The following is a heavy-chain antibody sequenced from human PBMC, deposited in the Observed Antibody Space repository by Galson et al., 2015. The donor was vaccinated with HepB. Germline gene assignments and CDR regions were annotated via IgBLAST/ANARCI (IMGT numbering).Heavy chain of an antibody. CDR1: GGTFSSYA. CDR3: ARGAEEMVYATDFDY. CDR2: IIPIFGTA. J-gene: IGHJ4*02. Sequence: SVKVSCKASGGTFSSYAISWVRQAPGQGLEWMGGIIPIFGTANYAQKFQGRVTITADESTSTAYMELSSLRSEDTAVYYCARGAEEMVYATDFDYWGQGTLVTVSS. V-gene: IGHV1-69*13. D-gene: IGHD2-8*01.